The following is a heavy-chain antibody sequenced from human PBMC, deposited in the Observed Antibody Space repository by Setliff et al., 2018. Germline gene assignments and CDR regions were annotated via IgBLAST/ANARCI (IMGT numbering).Heavy chain of an antibody. CDR2: IYYTGDP. CDR1: GGSLRGNAIF. Sequence: SETLSLTCTVSGGSLRGNAIFWGWIRQPPGKGLEWIGSIYYTGDPYYNPSLKSRVTMSVDTFRNQLSLKLTSVTAADTAVYYCARHVGSRSRGYNYYYYYLDVWGKGTTVTVSS. CDR3: ARHVGSRSRGYNYYYYYLDV. V-gene: IGHV4-39*01. D-gene: IGHD3-10*01. J-gene: IGHJ6*03.